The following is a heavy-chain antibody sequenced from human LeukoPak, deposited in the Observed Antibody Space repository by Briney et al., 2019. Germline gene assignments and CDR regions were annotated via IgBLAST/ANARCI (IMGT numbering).Heavy chain of an antibody. Sequence: PGGSLRLSCAASKFTFSSYWMSWVRQAPGKGPEWVSSIDGSAGATYYADSVKGRFTISRDNSKNTLYLHMNSLRAEDTAVYYCAKDYDYVWGTYRSSFDYWGQGTLVTVSS. CDR1: KFTFSSYW. D-gene: IGHD3-16*02. CDR3: AKDYDYVWGTYRSSFDY. CDR2: IDGSAGAT. J-gene: IGHJ4*02. V-gene: IGHV3-23*01.